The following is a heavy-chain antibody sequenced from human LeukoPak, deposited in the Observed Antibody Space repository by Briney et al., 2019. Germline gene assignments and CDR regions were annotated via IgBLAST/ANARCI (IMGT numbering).Heavy chain of an antibody. Sequence: GGSLRLSCAASGFTVSSNYMSWVRQAPGKGLEWVSVIYSGGSTYYADSVKGRFTISRDNSKNTLYLQMNNLRAEDTAVYYCATALYDWNDVNYWGQGTLVTVSS. CDR2: IYSGGST. CDR3: ATALYDWNDVNY. CDR1: GFTVSSNY. V-gene: IGHV3-53*01. D-gene: IGHD1-1*01. J-gene: IGHJ4*02.